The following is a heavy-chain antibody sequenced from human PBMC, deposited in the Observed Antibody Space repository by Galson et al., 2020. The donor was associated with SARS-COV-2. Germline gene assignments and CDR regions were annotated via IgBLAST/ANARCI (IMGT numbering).Heavy chain of an antibody. CDR2: IFYDGSEK. D-gene: IGHD6-19*01. J-gene: IGHJ4*02. CDR3: ARDGQLSSGWAFDY. CDR1: GFTFSSHA. V-gene: IGHV3-33*01. Sequence: GGSLRLSCAASGFTFSSHAMHWVRQAPGKGLEWVAQIFYDGSEKYYGDSVKGRFTISRDSSKNTVYLQMNNLRADDTAVYYCARDGQLSSGWAFDYWGQGTLLTVSS.